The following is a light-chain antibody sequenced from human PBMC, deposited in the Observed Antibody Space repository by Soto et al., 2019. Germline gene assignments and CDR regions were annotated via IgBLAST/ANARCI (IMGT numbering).Light chain of an antibody. CDR3: TSTSTQYFVIL. CDR2: EVT. V-gene: IGLV2-18*02. CDR1: RSEIAHADR. Sequence: QSALTQPPSVSGSPGQSVTISCTGTRSEIAHADRVSWYQQSPGTAPKLMIYEVTNRPSGVPDSFSGSKSGNTASLTISGLHPGDEADYYCTSTSTQYFVILFGGGTKLTVL. J-gene: IGLJ2*01.